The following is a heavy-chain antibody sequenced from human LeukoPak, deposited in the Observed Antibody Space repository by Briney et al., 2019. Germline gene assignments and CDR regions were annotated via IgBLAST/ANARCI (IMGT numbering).Heavy chain of an antibody. D-gene: IGHD1-26*01. Sequence: PGGSLRLSCAASGFTFSSYGMHWVRKTPGKGLEGVAFIRYDGSNKYYADSVKGRFTISRDNSKNTLYLQMNSLRAEDTAVYYCAKVPASRGNYWGQGTLVTVSS. V-gene: IGHV3-30*02. CDR1: GFTFSSYG. J-gene: IGHJ4*02. CDR3: AKVPASRGNY. CDR2: IRYDGSNK.